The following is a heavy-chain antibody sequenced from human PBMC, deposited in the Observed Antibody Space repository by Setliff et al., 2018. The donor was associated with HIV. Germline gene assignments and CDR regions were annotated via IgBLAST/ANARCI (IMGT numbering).Heavy chain of an antibody. CDR3: ARERCSGVGCNGFDI. D-gene: IGHD2-15*01. V-gene: IGHV4-4*09. CDR2: IYISGTT. J-gene: IGHJ3*02. CDR1: GGSIITSY. Sequence: SETLSLTCTVSGGSIITSYGNWIRQPPGKGLEWIAYIYISGTTNYNPSRKSRVTISLETSRNQFSLKLVSVTAADPVMYYCARERCSGVGCNGFDIWGQGTMVTVSS.